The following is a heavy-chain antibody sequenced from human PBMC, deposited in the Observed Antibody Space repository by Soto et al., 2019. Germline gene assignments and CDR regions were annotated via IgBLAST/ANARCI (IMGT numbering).Heavy chain of an antibody. Sequence: QVQLQESGPGLVKPSETLSLTCTFSGGSVSSGSYYWSWIRQPPGKGLEWIEYIYYSGSTNSNPSLKSGVAISVDTSKNQFVLELSSVTAADTAGYYCARESIAASRAFDCWGQGTLVTVSS. V-gene: IGHV4-61*01. D-gene: IGHD6-6*01. J-gene: IGHJ4*02. CDR3: ARESIAASRAFDC. CDR1: GGSVSSGSYY. CDR2: IYYSGST.